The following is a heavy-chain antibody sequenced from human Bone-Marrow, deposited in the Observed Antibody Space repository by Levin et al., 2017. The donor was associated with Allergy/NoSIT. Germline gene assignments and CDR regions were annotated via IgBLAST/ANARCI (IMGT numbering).Heavy chain of an antibody. CDR1: GGSFSGYY. CDR2: INHSGST. J-gene: IGHJ5*02. Sequence: PSETLSLTCAVYGGSFSGYYWSWIRQPPGKGLEWIGEINHSGSTNYNPSLKSRVTISVDTSKNQFSLKLSSVTAADTAVYYCARVVQQQLVLRRSDRRNWFDPWGQGTLVTVSS. CDR3: ARVVQQQLVLRRSDRRNWFDP. V-gene: IGHV4-34*01. D-gene: IGHD6-13*01.